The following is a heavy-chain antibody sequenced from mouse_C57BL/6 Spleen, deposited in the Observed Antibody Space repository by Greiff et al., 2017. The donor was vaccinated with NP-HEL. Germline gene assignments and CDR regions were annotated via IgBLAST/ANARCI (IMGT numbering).Heavy chain of an antibody. V-gene: IGHV1-52*01. D-gene: IGHD1-1*01. Sequence: QVQLQQPGAELVRPGSSVKLSCKASGYTFTSYWMHWVKQRPIQGLEWIGNIDPSDSETHYNQKFKDKATLTVDKSSSTAYMQLSSLTTGDSAVDYCARGITTVVATDFDYWGQGTTLTVSS. CDR2: IDPSDSET. CDR3: ARGITTVVATDFDY. J-gene: IGHJ2*01. CDR1: GYTFTSYW.